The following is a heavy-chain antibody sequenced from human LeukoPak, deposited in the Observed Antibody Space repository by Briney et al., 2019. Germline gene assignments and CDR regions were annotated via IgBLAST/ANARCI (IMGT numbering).Heavy chain of an antibody. J-gene: IGHJ4*02. Sequence: PSETLSLTCTVSGGSMSSYYWSWIRPPPGKGLEWIGYIYYNGKTNYSPSLNSRVTISVDTSRNQFSLKLNSVTAADTAVYYCARGGWSVDYWGQGTLVTVSS. CDR2: IYYNGKT. CDR3: ARGGWSVDY. D-gene: IGHD6-19*01. CDR1: GGSMSSYY. V-gene: IGHV4-59*08.